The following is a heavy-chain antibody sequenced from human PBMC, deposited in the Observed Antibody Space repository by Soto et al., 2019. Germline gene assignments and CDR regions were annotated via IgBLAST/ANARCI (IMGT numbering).Heavy chain of an antibody. CDR1: GFTVTTNF. CDR2: IHPDGRV. CDR3: AKGYGYMTVY. V-gene: IGHV3-53*01. Sequence: VQVVESEGGLIQPGGSLSLSCAASGFTVTTNFMHWARQAPGKGLEWVSVIHPDGRVFYADSVKGRFTISSDDANNAVYIQMNNMRAEDTAVYYCAKGYGYMTVYWGQGALVTVSS. J-gene: IGHJ4*02. D-gene: IGHD2-2*02.